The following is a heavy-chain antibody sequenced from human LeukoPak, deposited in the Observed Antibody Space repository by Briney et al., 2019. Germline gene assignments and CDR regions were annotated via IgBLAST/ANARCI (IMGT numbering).Heavy chain of an antibody. D-gene: IGHD4-17*01. CDR2: IYPGDSDT. CDR3: AIYGDPTVTPEHY. V-gene: IGHV5-51*01. Sequence: GESLKISCKGSGYSFTSYWIGWVRQMPGKGLEWMGSIYPGDSDTRYSPSFQGQVTISADKSISTAYLQWSSLKASDTAMCYCAIYGDPTVTPEHYWGQGTLVTVSS. CDR1: GYSFTSYW. J-gene: IGHJ4*02.